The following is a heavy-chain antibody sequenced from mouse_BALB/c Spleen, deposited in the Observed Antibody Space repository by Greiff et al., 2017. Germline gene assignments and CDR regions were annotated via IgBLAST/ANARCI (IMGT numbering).Heavy chain of an antibody. V-gene: IGHV1-63*02. CDR1: GYTFTNYW. D-gene: IGHD2-14*01. J-gene: IGHJ3*01. CDR2: IYPGGGYT. Sequence: QVQLQQSGAELVRPGTSVKISCKASGYTFTNYWLGWVKQRPGHGLEWIGDIYPGGGYTNYNEKFKGKATLTADTSSSTAYMQLSSLTSEDSAVYFCARYYYRYDEGIFAYWGQGTLVTVSA. CDR3: ARYYYRYDEGIFAY.